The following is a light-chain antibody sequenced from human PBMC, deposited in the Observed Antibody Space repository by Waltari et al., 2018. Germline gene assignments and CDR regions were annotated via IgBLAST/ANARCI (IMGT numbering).Light chain of an antibody. CDR3: SSDAVSNNFYD. Sequence: QSALTQPPSASGSPGQSVTISCTGTGSGGSVSLYPQLPGKAPKLLIYEVSKRPSGVPDRFSGSKSGNTASLTVSGLQAEDEGDYYCSSDAVSNNFYDFGSGTKVTVL. CDR2: EVS. CDR1: GSGGS. V-gene: IGLV2-8*01. J-gene: IGLJ1*01.